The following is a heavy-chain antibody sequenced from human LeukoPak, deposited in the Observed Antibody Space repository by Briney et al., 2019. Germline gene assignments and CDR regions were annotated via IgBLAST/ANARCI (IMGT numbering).Heavy chain of an antibody. CDR3: ARDGESGVKVPAANWFDP. D-gene: IGHD2-2*01. Sequence: PGGSLRLSCAASGFTFSDYYMSWIRQAPGKWLKWVSYISSSGSTIYYADSVKGRFTISRDNAKNSLYLQMNSLRAEDTAVYYCARDGESGVKVPAANWFDPSRQGTLVTVSS. V-gene: IGHV3-11*04. J-gene: IGHJ5*02. CDR1: GFTFSDYY. CDR2: ISSSGSTI.